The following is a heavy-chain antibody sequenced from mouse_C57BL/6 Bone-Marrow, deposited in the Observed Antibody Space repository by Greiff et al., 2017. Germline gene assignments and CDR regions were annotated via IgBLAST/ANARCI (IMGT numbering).Heavy chain of an antibody. Sequence: VQLKESVAELVRPGASVKLSCTASGFNIKNTYMHWVKQRPEQGLEWIGRIDPANGNTKYAPKFQGKATITADTSSNTAYLQLSSLTSGDTAIYYCASITTVVARYWYFDVWGTGTTVTVSS. CDR3: ASITTVVARYWYFDV. CDR1: GFNIKNTY. J-gene: IGHJ1*03. CDR2: IDPANGNT. V-gene: IGHV14-3*01. D-gene: IGHD1-1*01.